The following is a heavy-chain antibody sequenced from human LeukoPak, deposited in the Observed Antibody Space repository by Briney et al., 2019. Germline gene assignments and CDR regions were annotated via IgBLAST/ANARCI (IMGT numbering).Heavy chain of an antibody. V-gene: IGHV1-2*02. D-gene: IGHD2/OR15-2a*01. CDR1: GGTFSSYA. CDR2: INPNSGDT. Sequence: ASVKVSCKASGGTFSSYAISWVRQAPGQGLEWMGWINPNSGDTNYAQKFQGRVTMTRDTSISTAYMELSRLRSDDTAVYYCARSRGIWSPDAFDIWGQGTMVTVSS. J-gene: IGHJ3*02. CDR3: ARSRGIWSPDAFDI.